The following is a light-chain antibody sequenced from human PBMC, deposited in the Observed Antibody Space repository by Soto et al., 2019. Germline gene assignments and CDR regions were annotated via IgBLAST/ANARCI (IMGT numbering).Light chain of an antibody. CDR3: QQYNSYSVT. V-gene: IGKV1-5*01. CDR2: DAS. Sequence: DIQMTQSPSTLSASVGDRVTITCRASQSISSWLAWYQQKPGKAPKLLIYDASSLESGVPSRFSGSGSGTEFTLTIRSLQPDDFATYSCQQYNSYSVTFGGGTKVEIK. J-gene: IGKJ4*01. CDR1: QSISSW.